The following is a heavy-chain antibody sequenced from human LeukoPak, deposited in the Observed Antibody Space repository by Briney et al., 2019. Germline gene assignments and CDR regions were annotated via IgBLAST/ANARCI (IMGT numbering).Heavy chain of an antibody. J-gene: IGHJ4*02. D-gene: IGHD3-9*01. CDR1: GGSFSGYY. CDR3: ARGRRYFCYFDY. Sequence: PSETLSLTCAVYGGSFSGYYWSWIRQPPGKGLEWIGEINHSGSTNYNPSLKSRVTISVDTSKNQFSLELSSVTAADTAVYYCARGRRYFCYFDYWGQGTLVTVSS. V-gene: IGHV4-34*01. CDR2: INHSGST.